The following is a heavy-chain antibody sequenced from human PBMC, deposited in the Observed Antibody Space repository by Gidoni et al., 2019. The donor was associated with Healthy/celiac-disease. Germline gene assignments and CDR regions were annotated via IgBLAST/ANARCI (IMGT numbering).Heavy chain of an antibody. V-gene: IGHV1-69*01. D-gene: IGHD2-15*01. Sequence: QVQLVQSGAEVKKPGSSVKVSCKASGGTFSSYAISWVRQAPGQGLEWMGGIIPIFGTANYAQKFQGRVTITADESTSTAYMELSSLRSEDTAVYYCATSEMGYCSGGSCYPYYYYGMDVWGQGTTVTVSS. J-gene: IGHJ6*02. CDR2: IIPIFGTA. CDR1: GGTFSSYA. CDR3: ATSEMGYCSGGSCYPYYYYGMDV.